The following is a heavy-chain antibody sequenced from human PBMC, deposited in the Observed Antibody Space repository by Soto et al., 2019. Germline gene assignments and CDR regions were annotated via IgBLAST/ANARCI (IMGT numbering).Heavy chain of an antibody. CDR3: ATDGPSNSGNLYAFDI. Sequence: ASVKVSCKASGYTLTNYGVTWVRQAPGQGLEWLGRVTPYKADTNSAQNLQGRVTMATDTSTNTAYLELRSLRADDTAVYFCATDGPSNSGNLYAFDIWGQGTMVTVSS. CDR1: GYTLTNYG. J-gene: IGHJ3*02. V-gene: IGHV1-18*04. D-gene: IGHD5-12*01. CDR2: VTPYKADT.